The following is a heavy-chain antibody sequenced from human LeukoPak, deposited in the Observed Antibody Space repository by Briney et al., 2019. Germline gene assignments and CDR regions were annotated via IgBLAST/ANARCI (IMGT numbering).Heavy chain of an antibody. J-gene: IGHJ3*02. CDR1: GGSIRRGDYY. V-gene: IGHV4-30-4*08. D-gene: IGHD5-24*01. Sequence: SETLSLTCTVSGGSIRRGDYYWSWIRQPPGKGLEWIGYIYYSGNTYYNPSLKSRVTISVDTSKKQFSLEMSSVTAADAAVYYCARATITMAVGVLADAFDIWGQGTVVTVSS. CDR3: ARATITMAVGVLADAFDI. CDR2: IYYSGNT.